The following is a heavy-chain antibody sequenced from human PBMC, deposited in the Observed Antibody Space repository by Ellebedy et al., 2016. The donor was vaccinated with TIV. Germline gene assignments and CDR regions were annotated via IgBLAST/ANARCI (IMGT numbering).Heavy chain of an antibody. CDR2: IYYSGST. J-gene: IGHJ5*02. CDR1: GGSISSGGYY. D-gene: IGHD1-1*01. CDR3: ARVKDWNNWFDP. Sequence: SETLSLTCTVSGGSISSGGYYWSWIRQHPGKGLEWIGYIYYSGSTYYNPSLKSRVNISVDRSKNHFSLKLSSVTAADTAVYYCARVKDWNNWFDPWGQGTLVTVSS. V-gene: IGHV4-30-4*08.